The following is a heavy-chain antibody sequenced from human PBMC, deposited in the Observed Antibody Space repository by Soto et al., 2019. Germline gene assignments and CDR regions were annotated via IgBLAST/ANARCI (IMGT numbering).Heavy chain of an antibody. CDR2: IYYSGST. CDR3: ARVSGDYYGMDV. CDR1: GSSISSYY. J-gene: IGHJ6*02. Sequence: PSETLSLTCTVSGSSISSYYWSWIRQPPGKGLEWIGYIYYSGSTNYNPSLKSRVTISVDTSKNQFSLKLSSVTAADTAVYYCARVSGDYYGMDVWGQGTTVTVSS. V-gene: IGHV4-59*01. D-gene: IGHD7-27*01.